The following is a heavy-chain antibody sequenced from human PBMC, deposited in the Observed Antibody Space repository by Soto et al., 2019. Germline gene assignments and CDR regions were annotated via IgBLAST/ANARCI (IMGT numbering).Heavy chain of an antibody. V-gene: IGHV3-30-3*01. D-gene: IGHD6-6*01. Sequence: QVQLVESGGGVVQPGRSLRLSCAASGFTFSSYAMHWVRQAPGKGLEWVAVISYDVSNKYYADSVKGRFTISRDNSKNTLYLQMNSLRGDDTAVYYCAREPGFGVAARPVDYWGQGTLVTVSS. CDR2: ISYDVSNK. J-gene: IGHJ4*02. CDR1: GFTFSSYA. CDR3: AREPGFGVAARPVDY.